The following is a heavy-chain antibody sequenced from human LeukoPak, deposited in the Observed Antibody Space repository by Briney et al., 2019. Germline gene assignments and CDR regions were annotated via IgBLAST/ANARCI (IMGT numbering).Heavy chain of an antibody. CDR2: IYYSGST. V-gene: IGHV4-59*01. J-gene: IGHJ6*03. CDR3: ARDTDYSYMDV. CDR1: GGSISSYY. Sequence: SETLSLTCTVSGGSISSYYWSWIRQPPGKGLEWIGYIYYSGSTNHNPSLKSRVTIPIDTSKNQVSLKLSSVTAADTAVYYCARDTDYSYMDVWGKGTTVTVSS. D-gene: IGHD2-8*02.